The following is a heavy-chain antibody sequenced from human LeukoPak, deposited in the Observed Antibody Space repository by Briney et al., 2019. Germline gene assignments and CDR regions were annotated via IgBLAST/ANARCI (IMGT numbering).Heavy chain of an antibody. CDR1: GYTFTSYA. CDR2: INTNTGNP. CDR3: ARVVSPNYYYYYMDV. V-gene: IGHV7-4-1*02. Sequence: ASVKVSCKASGYTFTSYAMNWVRQAPGQGLEWMGWINTNTGNPTYAQGFTGRFVFSLDTSVSTAYLQISSLKAEDTAVYYCARVVSPNYYYYYMDVWGKGTTVTVSS. D-gene: IGHD3-22*01. J-gene: IGHJ6*03.